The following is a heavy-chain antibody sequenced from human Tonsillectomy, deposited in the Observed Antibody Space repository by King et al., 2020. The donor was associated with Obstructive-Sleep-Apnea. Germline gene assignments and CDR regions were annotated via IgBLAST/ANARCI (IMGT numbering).Heavy chain of an antibody. CDR3: AALRQYYDFWSGYYSGMDV. Sequence: VQLVESGGGLVQPGGSLRLSCAASGFTFSSYAMSWVRQAPGKGLEWVSAINGSVGSTYYSDSVKGRFTISRYNSKNTLYLQMNGLRAEDTAVFYCAALRQYYDFWSGYYSGMDVWGQGTTVTVSS. CDR1: GFTFSSYA. CDR2: INGSVGST. V-gene: IGHV3-23*04. D-gene: IGHD3-3*01. J-gene: IGHJ6*02.